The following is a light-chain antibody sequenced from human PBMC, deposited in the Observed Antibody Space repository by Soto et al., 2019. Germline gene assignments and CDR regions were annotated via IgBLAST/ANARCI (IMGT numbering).Light chain of an antibody. Sequence: QSVLTQTPSVSGAPGQRVTISCTGRSSNIGAGYDVHWYQHLPGTAPKLLIYGTTNRPSGVPDRFSGSKSGISASLAITWLPAEDEADYYCHSYDSSLSASVFGAGTKLTVL. CDR3: HSYDSSLSASV. CDR1: SSNIGAGYD. CDR2: GTT. V-gene: IGLV1-40*01. J-gene: IGLJ1*01.